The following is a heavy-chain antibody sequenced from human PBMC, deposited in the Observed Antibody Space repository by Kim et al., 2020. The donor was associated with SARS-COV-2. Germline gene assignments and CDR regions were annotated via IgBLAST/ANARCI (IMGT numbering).Heavy chain of an antibody. J-gene: IGHJ5*02. V-gene: IGHV1-18*01. D-gene: IGHD3-10*01. CDR3: ARVVTLGDWFDP. CDR2: ISAYNGNK. CDR1: GYTFTSYG. Sequence: ASVKVSCKASGYTFTSYGISWVRQAPGQGLEWMGWISAYNGNKNYAQKLQGRVTMTTDTSTSTAYMELRSLRSDDTAVYYCARVVTLGDWFDPWGQGTLVTVSS.